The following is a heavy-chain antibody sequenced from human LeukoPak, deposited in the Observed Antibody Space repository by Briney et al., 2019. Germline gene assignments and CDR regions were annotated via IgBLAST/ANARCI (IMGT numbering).Heavy chain of an antibody. CDR3: ARDLNEQQVSFDY. Sequence: PGGSLRLSCAASGFTFSSYGMHWVRQAPGKGLEWVAFIRYDGSNKYYADSVKGRFTISRDNAKNSLYLQMNSLRAEDTAVYYCARDLNEQQVSFDYWGQGTLVTVSS. CDR2: IRYDGSNK. J-gene: IGHJ4*02. D-gene: IGHD6-13*01. V-gene: IGHV3-30*02. CDR1: GFTFSSYG.